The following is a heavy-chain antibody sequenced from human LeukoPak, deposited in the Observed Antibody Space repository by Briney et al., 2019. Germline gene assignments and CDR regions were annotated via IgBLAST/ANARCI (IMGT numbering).Heavy chain of an antibody. Sequence: PSGTLSLTCAVSGGPISSSNWWSWVRQPPGKGLEWIGEIYHSGSTNYNPSLKSRATISVDKSKNQFSLKLSSVTAADTAVYYCARDGVDTAMASYWYFDLWGRGTLVTVSS. CDR1: GGPISSSNW. CDR3: ARDGVDTAMASYWYFDL. CDR2: IYHSGST. D-gene: IGHD5-18*01. J-gene: IGHJ2*01. V-gene: IGHV4-4*02.